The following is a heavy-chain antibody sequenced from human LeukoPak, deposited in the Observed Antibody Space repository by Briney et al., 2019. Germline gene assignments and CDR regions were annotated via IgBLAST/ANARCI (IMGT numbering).Heavy chain of an antibody. J-gene: IGHJ4*02. Sequence: GGSLRLSCAASGFTFSSYSMNWVRQAPGKGLEWVSSISSSSSYIYYADSVKGRFTISRDNAKNALYLQMKSLRAEDTAVYYCASDTYYYDSSGYSHYGWGQGTLVTVSS. CDR3: ASDTYYYDSSGYSHYG. CDR1: GFTFSSYS. CDR2: ISSSSSYI. V-gene: IGHV3-21*01. D-gene: IGHD3-22*01.